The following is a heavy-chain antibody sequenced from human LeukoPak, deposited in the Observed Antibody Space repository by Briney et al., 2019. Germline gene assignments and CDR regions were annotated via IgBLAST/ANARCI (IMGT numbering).Heavy chain of an antibody. CDR1: GFTFRSYG. CDR3: AKDTLDSRGFFDY. J-gene: IGHJ4*02. Sequence: GGSLRLSCAASGFTFRSYGMHWVRQAPGKGLEWVAYIRYDGSNKDYADSVKGRFTISRDNSKNTLYLQMNSLRAEDTAVYYCAKDTLDSRGFFDYWGQGTLVTVSS. CDR2: IRYDGSNK. V-gene: IGHV3-30*02. D-gene: IGHD3-22*01.